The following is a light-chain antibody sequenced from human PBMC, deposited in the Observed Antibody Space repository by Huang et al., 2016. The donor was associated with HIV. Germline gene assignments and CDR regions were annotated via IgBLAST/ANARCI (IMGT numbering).Light chain of an antibody. CDR3: QQCYNLPYA. Sequence: DIQMTQSPSSLSASVGDRVTITCQASQDSNNYLNWYQQKPGNAPKLLIYDASNLKIGVPSMFRGSGSGTVFTLTITSLQPEDIATYYCQQCYNLPYAFGQGTKLEI. CDR1: QDSNNY. V-gene: IGKV1-33*01. CDR2: DAS. J-gene: IGKJ2*01.